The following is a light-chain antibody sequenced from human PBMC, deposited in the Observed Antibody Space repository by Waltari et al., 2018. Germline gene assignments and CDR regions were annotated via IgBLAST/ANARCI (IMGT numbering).Light chain of an antibody. Sequence: DIQMTQSPSSLSASVGVRVTITCRASQSISSYLNWYQQKPGKAPKLLIYAASSLQSGVPSRFSGSGSGTDFTLTISSLQPEDFATYYCQQSYSTPQHTFGQGTKLEIK. J-gene: IGKJ2*01. CDR2: AAS. V-gene: IGKV1-39*01. CDR3: QQSYSTPQHT. CDR1: QSISSY.